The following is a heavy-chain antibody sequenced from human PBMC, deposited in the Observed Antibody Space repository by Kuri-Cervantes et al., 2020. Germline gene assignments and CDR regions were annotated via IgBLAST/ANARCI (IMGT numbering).Heavy chain of an antibody. CDR1: GGTFSSYA. D-gene: IGHD6-19*01. V-gene: IGHV1-69*10. Sequence: SVKVSCKASGGTFSSYAISWVRQAPGQGLEWMGGIIPILGIANYAQKFQGRVTITADKSTSTAYMELSSLRAEDTAVYYCAKAKQWLVLCMDVWGQGTTVTVSS. CDR2: IIPILGIA. CDR3: AKAKQWLVLCMDV. J-gene: IGHJ6*02.